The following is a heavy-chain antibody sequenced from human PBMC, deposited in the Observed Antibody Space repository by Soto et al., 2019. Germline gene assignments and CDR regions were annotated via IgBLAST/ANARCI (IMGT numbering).Heavy chain of an antibody. J-gene: IGHJ6*02. V-gene: IGHV4-59*08. CDR2: IYYSGST. CDR3: ARHTQLPRAHYYYGMDV. D-gene: IGHD1-26*01. CDR1: GGSISSYY. Sequence: QVQLQESGPGLVKPSETLSLTCTVSGGSISSYYWSWIRQPPGKGLEWIGYIYYSGSTNYNPSLKSRVTISVDTSKNQFSLKLSSVTAADTAVYYCARHTQLPRAHYYYGMDVWGQWTTVTVSS.